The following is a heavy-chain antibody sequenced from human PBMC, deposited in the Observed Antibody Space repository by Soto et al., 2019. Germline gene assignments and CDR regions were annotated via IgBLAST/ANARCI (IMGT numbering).Heavy chain of an antibody. CDR3: ARDHRWSGYFDY. CDR2: ISSSSSYM. V-gene: IGHV3-21*01. D-gene: IGHD3-3*01. Sequence: PGGSLRLSCAASGFTFSSYSMNWVRQAPGKGLEWVSSISSSSSYMYYADSVKGRFTISRDNAKNSLYLQMNSLRAEDTAVYYCARDHRWSGYFDYWGQGTLVTVSS. J-gene: IGHJ4*02. CDR1: GFTFSSYS.